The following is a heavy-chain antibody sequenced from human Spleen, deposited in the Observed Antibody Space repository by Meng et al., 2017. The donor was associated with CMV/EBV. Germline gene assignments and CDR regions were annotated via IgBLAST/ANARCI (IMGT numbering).Heavy chain of an antibody. V-gene: IGHV3-23*01. J-gene: IGHJ4*02. CDR2: ITGTADYT. D-gene: IGHD1-7*01. CDR3: AKVRNYEAY. CDR1: GFTFGNVA. Sequence: LSCAAAGFTFGNVAMSWVRQAPGKGLEWVSAITGTADYTYYADSVRGRFTISRDNSKNTLYLQMNSLRADDTAVYYCAKVRNYEAYWGQGTLVTVSS.